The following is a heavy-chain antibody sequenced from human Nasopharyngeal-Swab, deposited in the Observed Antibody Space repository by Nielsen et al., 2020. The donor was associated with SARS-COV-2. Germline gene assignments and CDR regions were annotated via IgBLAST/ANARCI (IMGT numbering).Heavy chain of an antibody. V-gene: IGHV3-49*02. Sequence: WIRQPPGKGLEWVGFIRSKAYGGTTEYAVSVKGRFIISRDDSKRIAYLQMSSLKTEDTGVYYCSLGYCSGGSCYSPSPRYWGQGTLVTVSS. CDR2: IRSKAYGGTT. CDR3: SLGYCSGGSCYSPSPRY. J-gene: IGHJ4*02. D-gene: IGHD2-15*01.